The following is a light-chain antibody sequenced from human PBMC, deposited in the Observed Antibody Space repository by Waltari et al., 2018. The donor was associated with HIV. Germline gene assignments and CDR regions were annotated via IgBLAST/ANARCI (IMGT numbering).Light chain of an antibody. J-gene: IGLJ2*01. CDR2: DYN. CDR3: GTWDSSLSAGV. Sequence: QPVLTQPPSVSAAPGQSVTITCSGSKPKLGTNYVSWYQQLPKTAPKLLIYDYNKQPSWIPDQFSGSRSGTSATLGITGLQTGDEADYYCGTWDSSLSAGVFGGGTKLTVL. V-gene: IGLV1-51*01. CDR1: KPKLGTNY.